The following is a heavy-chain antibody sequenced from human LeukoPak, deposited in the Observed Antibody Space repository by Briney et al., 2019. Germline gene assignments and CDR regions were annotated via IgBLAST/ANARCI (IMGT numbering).Heavy chain of an antibody. V-gene: IGHV3-7*01. Sequence: GGSLRLSCAASGFTFSSYWMSWVRQPPGKGLEWVANIKQDGREKYYVDSLKGRFTISRDNAKNSLYLQMNSLRAEDTAVYYCARVLGYSYGSDFDYWGQGTLVTVSS. CDR1: GFTFSSYW. D-gene: IGHD5-18*01. CDR2: IKQDGREK. CDR3: ARVLGYSYGSDFDY. J-gene: IGHJ4*02.